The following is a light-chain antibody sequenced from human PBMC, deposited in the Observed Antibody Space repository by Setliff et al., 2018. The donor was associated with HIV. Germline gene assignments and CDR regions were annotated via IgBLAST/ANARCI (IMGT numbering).Light chain of an antibody. Sequence: QSALAQPASVSGSPGQSITTACTGTSSDVGGYNYVSWYQHHPGKAPKLMIYEVSNRPSGVSNRFSGSKSGNTASLTISGLQAEDEADYYCSSYTSDSTYVFGTGTKVTV. J-gene: IGLJ1*01. CDR2: EVS. CDR3: SSYTSDSTYV. V-gene: IGLV2-14*01. CDR1: SSDVGGYNY.